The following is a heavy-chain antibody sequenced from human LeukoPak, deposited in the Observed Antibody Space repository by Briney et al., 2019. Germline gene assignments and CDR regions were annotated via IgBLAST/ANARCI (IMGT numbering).Heavy chain of an antibody. CDR3: ARSFPDSSGYPRFDP. CDR1: GGTFSSYA. CDR2: IIPIFGTA. V-gene: IGHV1-69*13. J-gene: IGHJ5*02. Sequence: SVKVSCKASGGTFSSYAISWVRQAPGQGLEWMGGIIPIFGTANYAQKFQGRVTITADESTSTAYMELSRLRSDDTAVYYCARSFPDSSGYPRFDPWGQGTLVTVSS. D-gene: IGHD3-22*01.